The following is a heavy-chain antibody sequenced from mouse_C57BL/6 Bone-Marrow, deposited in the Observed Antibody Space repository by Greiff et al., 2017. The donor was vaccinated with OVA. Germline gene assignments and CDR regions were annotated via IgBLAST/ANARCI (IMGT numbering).Heavy chain of an antibody. V-gene: IGHV1-26*01. D-gene: IGHD2-4*01. CDR3: ARGGLRRGYYAMDY. J-gene: IGHJ4*01. CDR1: GYTFTDYY. Sequence: EVQLQQSGPELVKPGASVKISCKASGYTFTDYYMNWVKQSHGKSLEWIGDINPNNGGTSYNQKFKGKATLTVEKSSSTAYMELRSLTSEDSAVEYCARGGLRRGYYAMDYWGQGTSVTVSS. CDR2: INPNNGGT.